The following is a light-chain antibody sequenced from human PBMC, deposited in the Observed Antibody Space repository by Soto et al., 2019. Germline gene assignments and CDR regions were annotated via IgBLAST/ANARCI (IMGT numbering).Light chain of an antibody. CDR3: QQYNNWPRV. CDR1: QSVSSN. CDR2: GAS. J-gene: IGKJ5*01. V-gene: IGKV3-15*01. Sequence: EIVRSHAAASLSGSAGERATLSVRAIQSVSSNVAWYQQKPGQAPRLLIYGASTRDTGIPARFSGSGSGTEFTLTISSLQSEDFAVYYCQQYNNWPRVFGQGTRMEI.